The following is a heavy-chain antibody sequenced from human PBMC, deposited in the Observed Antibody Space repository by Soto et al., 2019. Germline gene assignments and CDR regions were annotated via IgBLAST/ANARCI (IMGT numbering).Heavy chain of an antibody. CDR3: AAEPYCGGDCYFDY. Sequence: ASVKVSCKASGFTFFTSAVQWVRQARGQRLEWIGWIVVASGNTNYAQQFQERVTITRDMSTNTAYMELSRQRSDDQAVDYCAAEPYCGGDCYFDYWGRGMMVTASS. D-gene: IGHD2-21*02. CDR2: IVVASGNT. J-gene: IGHJ4*02. CDR1: GFTFFTSA. V-gene: IGHV1-58*01.